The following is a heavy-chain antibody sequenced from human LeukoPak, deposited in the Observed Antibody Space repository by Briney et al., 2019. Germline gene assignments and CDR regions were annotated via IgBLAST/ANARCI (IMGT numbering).Heavy chain of an antibody. J-gene: IGHJ4*02. Sequence: PGGSLRLSCAASGFTFSSYGMHWVRQAPGKGLEWVAVISYDGSNKYYADSVKGRFTISRDNSKNTLYLQMNSLRAEDTAVYYCAKDLSWFGELSTILIDYWGQGTLVTVCS. D-gene: IGHD3-10*01. CDR2: ISYDGSNK. V-gene: IGHV3-30*18. CDR3: AKDLSWFGELSTILIDY. CDR1: GFTFSSYG.